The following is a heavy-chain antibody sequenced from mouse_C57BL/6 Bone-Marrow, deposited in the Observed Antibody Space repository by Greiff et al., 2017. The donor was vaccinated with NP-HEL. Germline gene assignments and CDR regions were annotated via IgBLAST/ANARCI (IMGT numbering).Heavy chain of an antibody. CDR3: ARAVYFYFDY. D-gene: IGHD1-1*01. CDR2: IYPGGGYT. Sequence: QVQLQQSGAELVRPGTSVKMSCKASGYTFTNYWIGWAKQRPGHGLEWIGDIYPGGGYTNYNEKFKGKATLTADKSSSTAYMQFSSLTSEDSAIYYCARAVYFYFDYWGQGTTITVSS. CDR1: GYTFTNYW. V-gene: IGHV1-63*01. J-gene: IGHJ2*01.